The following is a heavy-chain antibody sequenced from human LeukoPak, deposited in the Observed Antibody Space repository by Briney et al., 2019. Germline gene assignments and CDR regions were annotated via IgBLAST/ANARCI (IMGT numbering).Heavy chain of an antibody. CDR2: LYDSGST. D-gene: IGHD1-1*01. V-gene: IGHV4-59*01. J-gene: IGHJ6*02. CDR1: GGSIRSYY. Sequence: SETLSLTCTVSGGSIRSYYWSWIRQTPGKGLEWIGYLYDSGSTNYNPSLESRVTISVDTSKNQFSLKLRYVTAADTAVYYCARDRSWNDDYYYRLDVWGQGTTVTVSS. CDR3: ARDRSWNDDYYYRLDV.